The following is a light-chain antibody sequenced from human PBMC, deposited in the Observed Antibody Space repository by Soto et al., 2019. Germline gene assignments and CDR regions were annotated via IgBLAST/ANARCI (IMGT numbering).Light chain of an antibody. Sequence: EIVMTQSPATLPVSPGERATLSCRASQSVSSNLAWYQQKPGQAPRLLIYGASTRATGIPARFSGSGSGTEFTLTISSLQSEDFAVYYCQQYNNWPPWTFGQGT. V-gene: IGKV3-15*01. CDR2: GAS. CDR3: QQYNNWPPWT. J-gene: IGKJ1*01. CDR1: QSVSSN.